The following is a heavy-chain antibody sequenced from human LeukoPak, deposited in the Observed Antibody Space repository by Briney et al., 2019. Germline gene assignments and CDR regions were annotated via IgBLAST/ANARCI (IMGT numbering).Heavy chain of an antibody. CDR3: ARTYSAGQGAYY. Sequence: SETLSLTCAVSGGSISSCNWWSWVRQPPGKGLEWIGEIHHSGITYYNPSLKTRVTISVDTSRNQFSLSLNSVTAADTATYYCARTYSAGQGAYYWGQGTLVTVSS. CDR1: GGSISSCNW. V-gene: IGHV4-4*02. CDR2: IHHSGIT. J-gene: IGHJ4*02. D-gene: IGHD4-11*01.